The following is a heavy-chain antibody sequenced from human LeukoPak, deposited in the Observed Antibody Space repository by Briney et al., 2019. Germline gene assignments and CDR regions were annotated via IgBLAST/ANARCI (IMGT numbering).Heavy chain of an antibody. CDR3: ASNFGQN. D-gene: IGHD3/OR15-3a*01. CDR1: GDSINSGGFC. Sequence: SETLSLTCTVSGDSINSGGFCWSWIRQHPGKGLEWIGYIYYGEITYYNPSLKSRVTISVDAPKNQFSLKVRSVTAADTAVYYCASNFGQNWGQGTLVTVSS. V-gene: IGHV4-31*03. CDR2: IYYGEIT. J-gene: IGHJ4*02.